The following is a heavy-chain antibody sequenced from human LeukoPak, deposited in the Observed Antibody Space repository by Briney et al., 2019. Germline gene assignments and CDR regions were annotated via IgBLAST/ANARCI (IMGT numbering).Heavy chain of an antibody. CDR3: AGRDYFAGGGGNWFVP. Sequence: SETLSLTCTVSGGSISSYYWGCIRQSPGTGLEWLGRIHTSGTTWYNPSLKSRVTLSVDASKNQFSLRLSSVTAADTAVYYCAGRDYFAGGGGNWFVPWGEGALVTLS. CDR1: GGSISSYY. V-gene: IGHV4-4*07. CDR2: IHTSGTT. D-gene: IGHD3-16*01. J-gene: IGHJ5*02.